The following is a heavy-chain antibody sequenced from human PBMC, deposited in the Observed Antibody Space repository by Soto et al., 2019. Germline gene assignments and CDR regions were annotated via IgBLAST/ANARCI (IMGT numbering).Heavy chain of an antibody. CDR1: GGSINSGGYY. J-gene: IGHJ4*02. D-gene: IGHD6-19*01. V-gene: IGHV4-31*03. CDR3: ARVRVAVAGMMDSTEYYFDY. Sequence: QVQLQESGPGLVKPSQTLSLTCTVSGGSINSGGYYWSWIRQHPGKGLEWIGYIYYSGSTYYNPSLKSRVTISVDTSKNQFSLKLSSVTAADTAVYYCARVRVAVAGMMDSTEYYFDYWGQGTLVTVSS. CDR2: IYYSGST.